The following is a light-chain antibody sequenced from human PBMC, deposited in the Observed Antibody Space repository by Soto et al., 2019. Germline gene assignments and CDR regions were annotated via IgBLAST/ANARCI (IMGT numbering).Light chain of an antibody. V-gene: IGLV2-14*01. CDR1: SSDVGGYNY. CDR2: EVS. Sequence: QSVLTQPASVSGSPGQSITISCTGTSSDVGGYNYVSWYQQLPGKAPKLMIYEVSNRPSGVSNRFSGSKSGNTASLTISGLQAEDEADYYCSSYTSISTVVFGGGTKLTVL. J-gene: IGLJ2*01. CDR3: SSYTSISTVV.